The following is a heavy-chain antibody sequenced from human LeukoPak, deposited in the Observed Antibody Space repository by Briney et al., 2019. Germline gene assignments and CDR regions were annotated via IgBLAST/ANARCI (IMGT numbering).Heavy chain of an antibody. CDR3: ARRYYGSGSYYNWFDP. V-gene: IGHV5-51*01. D-gene: IGHD3-10*01. J-gene: IGHJ5*02. CDR1: GYYFASYW. CDR2: IYPGDSDT. Sequence: GESLKISCKGSGYYFASYWIGWVRQMPGKGLEWMGIIYPGDSDTRYSPSFQGQVTISADKSISTAYLQWSSLKASDTAMYYCARRYYGSGSYYNWFDPWGQGTLVTVSS.